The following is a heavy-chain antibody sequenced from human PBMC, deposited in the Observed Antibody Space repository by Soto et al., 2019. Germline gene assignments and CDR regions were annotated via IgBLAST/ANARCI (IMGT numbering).Heavy chain of an antibody. CDR1: GFTFSDNW. CDR3: ATVPWTAAAS. Sequence: GGSLRLCYAASGFTFSDNWMNWVRQAPGKGLEWVATIKPDGSEQDYVEFVKGRFTISRDNAKNSLYLQMNSLRAEDTAVYYCATVPWTAAASWGQGTLVTVSS. D-gene: IGHD6-13*01. V-gene: IGHV3-7*01. J-gene: IGHJ5*02. CDR2: IKPDGSEQ.